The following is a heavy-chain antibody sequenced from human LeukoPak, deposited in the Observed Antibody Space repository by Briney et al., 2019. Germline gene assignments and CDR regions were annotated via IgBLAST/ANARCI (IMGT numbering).Heavy chain of an antibody. V-gene: IGHV3-30*04. CDR2: ISYDGSNK. Sequence: PGGSLRLSCAASGFTFSSYAMHWVRQAPGKGLEWVAVISYDGSNKYYADSAKGRFTISRDNSKNTLYLQMNSLRAEDTAVYYCARGPYCSGGSCYHNYWCFDLWGRGTLVTVSS. CDR3: ARGPYCSGGSCYHNYWCFDL. CDR1: GFTFSSYA. D-gene: IGHD2-15*01. J-gene: IGHJ2*01.